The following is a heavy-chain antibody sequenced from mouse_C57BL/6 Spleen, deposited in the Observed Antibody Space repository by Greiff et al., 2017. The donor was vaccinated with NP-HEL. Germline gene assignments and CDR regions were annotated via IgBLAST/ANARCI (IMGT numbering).Heavy chain of an antibody. D-gene: IGHD1-1*01. V-gene: IGHV1-47*01. Sequence: QVQLQQSGAELVKPGASVKMSCKASGYTFTTYPIEWMKQNHGKSLEWIGNFHPYTDDTKYNEKFKGKATLTVEKSSSTVYLELSQLTSDDSAVYYGARGDAYYYGIIPLFDYWGQGTTLTVSS. CDR3: ARGDAYYYGIIPLFDY. CDR2: FHPYTDDT. J-gene: IGHJ2*01. CDR1: GYTFTTYP.